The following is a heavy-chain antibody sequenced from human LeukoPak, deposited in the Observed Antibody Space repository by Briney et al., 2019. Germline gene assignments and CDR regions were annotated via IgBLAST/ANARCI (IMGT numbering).Heavy chain of an antibody. D-gene: IGHD5-12*01. CDR1: DDSISDYY. Sequence: NPSETLSLTCTVSDDSISDYYRGWIRQPPGKGLEWIGYFHNSGTSTYNPSLKSRVTISADTSKNQFSLKLNSLTTADTAVYYCTRGAEWLIDYWGQGILVTVSS. CDR3: TRGAEWLIDY. V-gene: IGHV4-59*01. CDR2: FHNSGTS. J-gene: IGHJ4*02.